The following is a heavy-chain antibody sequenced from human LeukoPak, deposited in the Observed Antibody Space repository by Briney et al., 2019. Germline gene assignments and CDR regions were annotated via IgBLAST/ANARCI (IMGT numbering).Heavy chain of an antibody. CDR1: GFTVSSSY. V-gene: IGHV3-53*01. Sequence: SGGSLRLSCAASGFTVSSSYMSWVRQAPGKGLEWVSVIYSGGFTYYADSVKGRFTISRDNSKSTLYLQMNSLRAEDTAVYYCAKTGNPATGDYWGQGTLVTVSS. CDR2: IYSGGFT. D-gene: IGHD1-1*01. J-gene: IGHJ4*02. CDR3: AKTGNPATGDY.